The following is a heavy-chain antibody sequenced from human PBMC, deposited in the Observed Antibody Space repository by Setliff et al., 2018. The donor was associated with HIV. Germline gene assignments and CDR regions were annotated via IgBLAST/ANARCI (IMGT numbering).Heavy chain of an antibody. Sequence: SETLSLTCTVSGGPISSGGFYWYWIRQPAGKGLEWIGRIYTSGTTNYNPSLKSRVTISMDTSKSQFSLRLTSVTAADTAVYYCAGQDIGAVPALGAFDIWGQGTMVTVS. J-gene: IGHJ3*02. CDR2: IYTSGTT. CDR3: AGQDIGAVPALGAFDI. V-gene: IGHV4-61*02. D-gene: IGHD2-2*01. CDR1: GGPISSGGFY.